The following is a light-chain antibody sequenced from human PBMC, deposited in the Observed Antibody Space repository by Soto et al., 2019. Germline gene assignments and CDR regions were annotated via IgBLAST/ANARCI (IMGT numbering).Light chain of an antibody. CDR3: CSYAGDFYA. V-gene: IGLV2-11*01. J-gene: IGLJ1*01. CDR1: TSDVGGYDY. Sequence: QSVLTQPRSVSGSPGPSVAISCTGTTSDVGGYDYVSWYQQHPGKAPELIIFDVTKRPSGVPDRFSGSKSGNTASLTISGLQAEDEADYFCCSYAGDFYAFGSGTKVTVL. CDR2: DVT.